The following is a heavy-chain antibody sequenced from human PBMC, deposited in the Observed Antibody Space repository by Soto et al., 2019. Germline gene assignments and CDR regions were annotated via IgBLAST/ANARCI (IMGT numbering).Heavy chain of an antibody. V-gene: IGHV3-23*01. CDR1: GFTFRSYA. J-gene: IGHJ6*03. Sequence: GGSLRLSCAASGFTFRSYAMSWVRQAPGKGLEWVSAISGSGGSTYYADSVKGRITISRDNSKNTLYLQMNSLRAEDTAVYYCAKRSTSYYYMDVWGKGTTVTVSS. CDR2: ISGSGGST. CDR3: AKRSTSYYYMDV.